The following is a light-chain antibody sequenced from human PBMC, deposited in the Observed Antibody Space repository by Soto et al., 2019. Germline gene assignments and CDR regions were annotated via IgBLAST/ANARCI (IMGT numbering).Light chain of an antibody. V-gene: IGLV1-40*01. CDR1: SSNIGAGYD. CDR2: GNS. Sequence: QSVLTQPPSVSGAPGQRVTISCTGSSSNIGAGYDVHWYQQLPGTAPKLLIYGNSNRPSRVPDRFSGSKSGTSASLAITGLQAEDEADYYCHSYDSSLSGSVFGGGTKLTVL. CDR3: HSYDSSLSGSV. J-gene: IGLJ3*02.